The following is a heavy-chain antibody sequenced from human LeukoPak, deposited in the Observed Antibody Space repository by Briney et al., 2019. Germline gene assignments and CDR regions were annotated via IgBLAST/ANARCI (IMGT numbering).Heavy chain of an antibody. Sequence: ASVKVSCKASGYTFTGYYMHWVRQAPGQGLEWMGWINPNSGGTNYAQKFQGRVTITRDTSISTAYMELSRLRSDDTAVYYCARSWVYPNWFDPWGQGTLVTVSS. CDR3: ARSWVYPNWFDP. V-gene: IGHV1-2*02. CDR2: INPNSGGT. CDR1: GYTFTGYY. D-gene: IGHD5/OR15-5a*01. J-gene: IGHJ5*02.